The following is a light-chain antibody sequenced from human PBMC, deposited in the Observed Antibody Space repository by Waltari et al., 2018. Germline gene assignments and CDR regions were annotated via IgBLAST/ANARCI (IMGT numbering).Light chain of an antibody. CDR1: TSNIGSYF. CDR3: QSYDSTLRAWV. J-gene: IGLJ3*02. CDR2: ENN. V-gene: IGLV1-40*01. Sequence: QSVLTQPPSLSGAPGQRVTISCTGTTSNIGSYFVQWYQQLPGTAPKLLIFENNKRPSGVSDRFSGSQSGPSASLTITALQSEDEADYYCQSYDSTLRAWVFGGGTRLTVL.